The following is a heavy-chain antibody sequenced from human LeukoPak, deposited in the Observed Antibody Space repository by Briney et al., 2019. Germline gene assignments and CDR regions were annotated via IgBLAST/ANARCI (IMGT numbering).Heavy chain of an antibody. J-gene: IGHJ2*01. CDR2: ISSRSRDI. CDR3: ARLETHWNYWYFDL. CDR1: GFTFSFYS. D-gene: IGHD1-1*01. Sequence: GGSLRLSCAASGFTFSFYSMSWVRQAPGKGLEWVSYISSRSRDIYYADSVKGRLTISRDNGKNSLYLQMNSLRDEDTAVYYCARLETHWNYWYFDLWGRGTLVTVSS. V-gene: IGHV3-48*02.